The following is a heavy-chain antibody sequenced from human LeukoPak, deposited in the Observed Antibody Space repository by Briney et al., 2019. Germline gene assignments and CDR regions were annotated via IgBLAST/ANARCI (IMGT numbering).Heavy chain of an antibody. V-gene: IGHV3-7*01. CDR1: GFMFRAHW. CDR2: IRQGGSEK. Sequence: GGSVRLSCATSGFMFRAHWMSWVRQPPGKGLEWVANIRQGGSEKYYVDSVKGRFTISRDNAKDSLFLQMNNLRGEDTAVYYCARDGSWPLDAFDFWGQGTMLTVSS. D-gene: IGHD1-26*01. CDR3: ARDGSWPLDAFDF. J-gene: IGHJ3*01.